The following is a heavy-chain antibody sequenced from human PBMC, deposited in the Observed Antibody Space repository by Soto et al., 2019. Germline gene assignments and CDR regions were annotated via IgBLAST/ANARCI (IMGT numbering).Heavy chain of an antibody. CDR2: ISGSGGST. V-gene: IGHV3-23*01. J-gene: IGHJ4*02. Sequence: EVQVLESGGGLVQPGGSLTLSCAASGFTFSNCAMSWVRQAPGKGLEWVSAISGSGGSTYYADSVKGRFTISRDNSKNTLYPQMNSLRAEDTAVYYCAKCDYYDSSGYPPDYWGQGTLVTVSS. CDR1: GFTFSNCA. D-gene: IGHD3-22*01. CDR3: AKCDYYDSSGYPPDY.